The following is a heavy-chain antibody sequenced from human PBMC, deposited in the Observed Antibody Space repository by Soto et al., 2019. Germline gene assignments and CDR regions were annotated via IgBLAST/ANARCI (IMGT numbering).Heavy chain of an antibody. Sequence: ASVKVSCKASGGTFSSYAISWVRQAPGQGLEWMGGIIPIFGTANYAQKFQGRVTITADESTSTAYMELSSLRSEDTAVYYCATDSSPSWNVRYFDYWGQGTLVTVSS. D-gene: IGHD6-13*01. V-gene: IGHV1-69*13. CDR1: GGTFSSYA. J-gene: IGHJ4*02. CDR3: ATDSSPSWNVRYFDY. CDR2: IIPIFGTA.